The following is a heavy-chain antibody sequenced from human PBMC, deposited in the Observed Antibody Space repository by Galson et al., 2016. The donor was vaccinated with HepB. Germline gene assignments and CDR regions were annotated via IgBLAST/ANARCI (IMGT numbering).Heavy chain of an antibody. CDR2: ISSRTSDI. CDR3: ARGGKSDVYRTAPDDLVFDL. V-gene: IGHV3-21*01. D-gene: IGHD6-13*01. CDR1: GFTFRTYN. J-gene: IGHJ2*01. Sequence: SLRLSCAASGFTFRTYNMNWVRQAPGKGLEWVSSISSRTSDIYYADSVKGRFPISRDSAKNSLYLQMNSLRAEDTAVYYCARGGKSDVYRTAPDDLVFDLWGRGTLVTVSS.